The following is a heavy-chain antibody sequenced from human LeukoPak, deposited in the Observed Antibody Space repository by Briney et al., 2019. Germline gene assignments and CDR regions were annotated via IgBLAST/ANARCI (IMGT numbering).Heavy chain of an antibody. J-gene: IGHJ2*01. Sequence: PSETLSLTCAVYGGSFSGYYWSWIRQPPGKGLEWIGEINHSGSTNYNPSLKSRVTISVDTSKNQFSLKLSSVTAADTAVYYCARRLAARRWYFDLWGRGTLVTVSS. CDR2: INHSGST. V-gene: IGHV4-34*01. CDR1: GGSFSGYY. D-gene: IGHD6-13*01. CDR3: ARRLAARRWYFDL.